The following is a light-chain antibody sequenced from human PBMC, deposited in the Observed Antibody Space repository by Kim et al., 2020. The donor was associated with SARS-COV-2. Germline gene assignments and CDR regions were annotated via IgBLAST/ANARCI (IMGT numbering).Light chain of an antibody. CDR1: SGSVSTSYY. Sequence: GTVTLTCGLSSGSVSTSYYPSWYHQTPGQAPRTLIYSTNTRSSGVPDRFSGSILGNKAALTITGAQADDESDYYCVLYMGSGSWVFGGGTQLTVL. CDR3: VLYMGSGSWV. V-gene: IGLV8-61*01. CDR2: STN. J-gene: IGLJ3*02.